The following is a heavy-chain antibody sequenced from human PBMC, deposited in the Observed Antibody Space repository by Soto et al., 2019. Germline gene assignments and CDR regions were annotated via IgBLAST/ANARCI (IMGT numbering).Heavy chain of an antibody. CDR1: GGSISSSSYY. D-gene: IGHD1-26*01. CDR3: ACGPEWERRPFDY. CDR2: IYYSGST. J-gene: IGHJ4*02. Sequence: TSETLSLTCTVSGGSISSSSYYWGWIRQPPGKGLEWIGSIYYSGSTYYNPSLKSRATISVDTSKNQFSLKLSSVTAADTAVYYCACGPEWERRPFDYWGQGTLVTVSS. V-gene: IGHV4-39*01.